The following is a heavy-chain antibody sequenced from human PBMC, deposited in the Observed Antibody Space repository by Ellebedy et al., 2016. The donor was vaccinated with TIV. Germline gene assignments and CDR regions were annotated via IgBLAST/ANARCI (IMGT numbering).Heavy chain of an antibody. CDR3: ARDRAATTATTPYYYYGMDV. V-gene: IGHV1-18*04. D-gene: IGHD4-17*01. J-gene: IGHJ6*02. Sequence: AASVKVSCKASGYTFTSYGISWVRQAPGQGLEWMGWISAYNGNTNYAQKLQGRVTMTTDTSTSTAYMELRSLRSDDTAVYYCARDRAATTATTPYYYYGMDVWGQGTTVTVSS. CDR2: ISAYNGNT. CDR1: GYTFTSYG.